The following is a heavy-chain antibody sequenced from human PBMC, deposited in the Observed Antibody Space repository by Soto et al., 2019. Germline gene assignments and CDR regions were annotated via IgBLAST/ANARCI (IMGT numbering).Heavy chain of an antibody. D-gene: IGHD3-10*01. CDR3: AREVTMVRGVIGY. CDR2: IIPIFGTA. J-gene: IGHJ4*02. CDR1: GGTFSSYA. V-gene: IGHV1-69*13. Sequence: SLKVSCKASGGTFSSYAISWVRQAPGQGLEWMGGIIPIFGTANYAQKFQGRVTITADESTSTAYMELSSLRSEDTAVYYCAREVTMVRGVIGYWGQGTLVTVSS.